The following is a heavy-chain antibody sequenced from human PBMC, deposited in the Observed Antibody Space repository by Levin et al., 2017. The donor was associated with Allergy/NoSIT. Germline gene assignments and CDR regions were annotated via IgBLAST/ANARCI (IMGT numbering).Heavy chain of an antibody. Sequence: SGPTLVKPTQTLTLTCTFSGFSLTTTGLGVGWIRQPPGKALEWLALIYWDDDKRYSPSLKSRLTIAKDTSKNQVVLRMATMDPVDTATYYCAHIEPDYYDSRTSYYFDFWGQGTLVTVSS. J-gene: IGHJ4*02. CDR1: GFSLTTTGLG. CDR2: IYWDDDK. CDR3: AHIEPDYYDSRTSYYFDF. D-gene: IGHD3-10*01. V-gene: IGHV2-5*02.